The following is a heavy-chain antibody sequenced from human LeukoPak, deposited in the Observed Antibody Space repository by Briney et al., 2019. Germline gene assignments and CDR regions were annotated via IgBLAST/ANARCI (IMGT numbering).Heavy chain of an antibody. CDR3: ARSAAAPTYYYYYYMDV. D-gene: IGHD6-13*01. J-gene: IGHJ6*03. CDR2: IYYSGST. V-gene: IGHV4-59*01. CDR1: GVSISSYY. Sequence: PSETLSLTCTVSGVSISSYYWSWIRQPPGKGLEWIGYIYYSGSTNYNPSLKSRVTISVDTSKNQFSLKLSSVTAADTAVYYCARSAAAPTYYYYYYMDVWGKGTTVTISS.